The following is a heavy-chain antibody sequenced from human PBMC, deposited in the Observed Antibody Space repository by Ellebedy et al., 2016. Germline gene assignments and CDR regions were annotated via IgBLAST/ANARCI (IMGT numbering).Heavy chain of an antibody. CDR2: ISGYTGNT. CDR3: ARPIVEATGGGDYYYDGMDV. V-gene: IGHV1-18*04. D-gene: IGHD1-26*01. J-gene: IGHJ6*02. CDR1: GYTFTNYG. Sequence: ASVKVSXXASGYTFTNYGISWVRQAPGQGLEWMGWISGYTGNTNYAQKFQGRVTMTTDTSTSTAYMELRSLRSDDAAVYFCARPIVEATGGGDYYYDGMDVWGQGTTVTVSS.